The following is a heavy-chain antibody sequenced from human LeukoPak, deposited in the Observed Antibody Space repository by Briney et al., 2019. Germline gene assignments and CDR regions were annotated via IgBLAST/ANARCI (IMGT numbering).Heavy chain of an antibody. CDR3: AKYSGYDYATNWFDP. CDR2: ISYDGSNK. J-gene: IGHJ5*02. D-gene: IGHD5-12*01. V-gene: IGHV3-30*18. Sequence: GGSLRLSCAASGFTFSSYGMHWVRQAPGKGLEWVAVISYDGSNKYYADSVKGRFTISRDNSKNTLYLQMNSLRAEDTAVYYCAKYSGYDYATNWFDPWGQGTLVTVSS. CDR1: GFTFSSYG.